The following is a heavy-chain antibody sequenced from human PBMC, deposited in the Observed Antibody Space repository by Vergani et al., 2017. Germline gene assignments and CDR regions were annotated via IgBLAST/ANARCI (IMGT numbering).Heavy chain of an antibody. CDR1: ESTFSDYN. CDR3: AHSWNFGRRDWFDS. CDR2: ISPKTGDT. V-gene: IGHV1-2*02. J-gene: IGHJ5*01. Sequence: QVQLMHSGPVMKKPGGSLKVSCQASESTFSDYNIPWVRQAPGQGLQWMGWISPKTGDTDYLQRFQDRVTMTRDASTKTVYLKMTRLTSDDTAIYYCAHSWNFGRRDWFDSWGPGTLVTVSS. D-gene: IGHD1-26*01.